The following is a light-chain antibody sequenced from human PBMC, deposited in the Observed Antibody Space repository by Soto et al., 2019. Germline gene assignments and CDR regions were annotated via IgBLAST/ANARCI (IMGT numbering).Light chain of an antibody. Sequence: QSVLTQPPSVSGAPGQRVTISCTGSSSNIGAGYDVHWYQQLPGTAPKLLIYGNSNRPSGVPDRSSGSKSGTSASLAITGLQAEDEADYYCQSYDSSLSGSNYVFGTGTKLTVL. CDR2: GNS. CDR3: QSYDSSLSGSNYV. V-gene: IGLV1-40*01. CDR1: SSNIGAGYD. J-gene: IGLJ1*01.